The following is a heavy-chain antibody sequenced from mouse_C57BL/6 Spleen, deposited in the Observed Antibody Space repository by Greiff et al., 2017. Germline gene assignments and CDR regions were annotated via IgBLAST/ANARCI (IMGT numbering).Heavy chain of an antibody. V-gene: IGHV14-2*01. CDR1: GFNIKDYY. D-gene: IGHD1-1*01. CDR3: ALITTVVARDYYFDY. CDR2: IDPEDGET. Sequence: EVQLQQSGAELVKPGASVKLSCTASGFNIKDYYMHWVKQRTEQGLEWIGRIDPEDGETKYAPKFQGKATITADNSSNTAYLQLSSLTSEDTAVYYCALITTVVARDYYFDYWGQGTTLTVSS. J-gene: IGHJ2*01.